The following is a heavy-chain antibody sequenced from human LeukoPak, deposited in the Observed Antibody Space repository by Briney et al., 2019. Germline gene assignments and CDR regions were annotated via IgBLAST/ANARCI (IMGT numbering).Heavy chain of an antibody. CDR2: ISYDGSNK. J-gene: IGHJ5*02. D-gene: IGHD4-17*01. V-gene: IGHV3-30*03. Sequence: GRSLRLSCAASGFTFSSYGMHWVRQAPGKGLEWVAVISYDGSNKYYADSVKGRFTISRDNAKNSLYLQMNSLRAEDTAVYYCARDEYGDYGWFDPWGQGTLVTVSS. CDR1: GFTFSSYG. CDR3: ARDEYGDYGWFDP.